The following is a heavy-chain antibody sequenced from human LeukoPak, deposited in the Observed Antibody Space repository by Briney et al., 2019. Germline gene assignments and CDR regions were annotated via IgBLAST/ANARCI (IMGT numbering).Heavy chain of an antibody. CDR1: GGSISSESYY. V-gene: IGHV4-61*02. D-gene: IGHD6-19*01. CDR3: AGDMGGSGWYSLDY. J-gene: IGHJ4*02. Sequence: SQTLSLTCTVSGGSISSESYYWIWIRQPAGKGLEWIGRIYTSGSTNYNPSLKSRVTISVDTSRNQFSLKLSSVTAAATAVYYCAGDMGGSGWYSLDYWGQGTLVTVSS. CDR2: IYTSGST.